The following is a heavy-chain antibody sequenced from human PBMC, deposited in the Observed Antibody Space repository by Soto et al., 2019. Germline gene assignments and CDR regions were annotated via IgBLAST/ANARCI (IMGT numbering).Heavy chain of an antibody. V-gene: IGHV4-39*01. D-gene: IGHD6-19*01. CDR3: ARRGQWLVRYHYYYGMDV. Sequence: SETLSLTCTVSGGSISSSSYYWGWIRQPPGKGLEWIGSIYYNGSTYYNPSLKSRVTISVDTSKNQFSLKLSSVTAAATAVYYCARRGQWLVRYHYYYGMDVWGQGTTVTVSS. J-gene: IGHJ6*02. CDR2: IYYNGST. CDR1: GGSISSSSYY.